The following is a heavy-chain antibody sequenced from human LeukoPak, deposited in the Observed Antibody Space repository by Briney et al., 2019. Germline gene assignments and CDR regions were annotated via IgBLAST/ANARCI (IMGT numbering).Heavy chain of an antibody. Sequence: SETLSLTCTVSAYSISNGFVWGWIRQPPGKGLEWIASIYHSGTTYYNPSLKSRVTMSVDTSKNQFSLRLSSVTAADTAVYYCTRLSHVAGAPKVSWFDPWGQGTPVTVSS. CDR2: IYHSGTT. CDR3: TRLSHVAGAPKVSWFDP. D-gene: IGHD1-26*01. V-gene: IGHV4-38-2*02. CDR1: AYSISNGFV. J-gene: IGHJ5*02.